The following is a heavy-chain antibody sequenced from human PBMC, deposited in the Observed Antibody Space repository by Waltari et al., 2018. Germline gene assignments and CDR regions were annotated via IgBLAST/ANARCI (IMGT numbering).Heavy chain of an antibody. J-gene: IGHJ4*01. Sequence: EVQLVESGGGLVQPGGSLRLLCAASGFPFRNYEMNLVRQAPGKGLEWVSYISSGASTIFYADSVKGRFTISRDNAKNSVYLEMNSLRADDTAIYYCARGEGGANEYWGQGTLVTVSS. V-gene: IGHV3-48*03. CDR1: GFPFRNYE. D-gene: IGHD1-26*01. CDR3: ARGEGGANEY. CDR2: ISSGASTI.